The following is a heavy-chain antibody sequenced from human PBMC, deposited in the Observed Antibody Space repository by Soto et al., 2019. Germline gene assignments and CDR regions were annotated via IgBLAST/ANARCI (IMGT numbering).Heavy chain of an antibody. Sequence: GGSLRLSCAASGFTFSDYYMNWIRQAPGKGLEWVSYSSSTSSYTNYADSVKGRFAISRDNARNSLYLQMYSLRAEDTAVYYCARDTVIEVAARYFDSWGRGTLVTVS. V-gene: IGHV3-11*06. CDR1: GFTFSDYY. CDR3: ARDTVIEVAARYFDS. D-gene: IGHD6-19*01. J-gene: IGHJ4*02. CDR2: SSSTSSYT.